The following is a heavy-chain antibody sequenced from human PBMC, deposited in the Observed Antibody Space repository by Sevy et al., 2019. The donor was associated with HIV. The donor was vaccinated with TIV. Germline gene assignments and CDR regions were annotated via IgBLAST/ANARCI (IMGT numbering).Heavy chain of an antibody. Sequence: ASVKVSCKASGYTFTDYYIHWVRQAPGQGLEWMAWINPNDGVTNYAPRFQGGVTGTRDTSISTAYMELRRLRSDDTAIYYCARLTTMPTSDLYGMDVWGQGTTVTVSS. V-gene: IGHV1-2*02. CDR1: GYTFTDYY. CDR2: INPNDGVT. D-gene: IGHD1-1*01. CDR3: ARLTTMPTSDLYGMDV. J-gene: IGHJ6*02.